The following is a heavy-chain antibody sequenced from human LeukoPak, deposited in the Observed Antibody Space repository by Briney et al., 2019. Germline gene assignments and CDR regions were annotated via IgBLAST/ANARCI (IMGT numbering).Heavy chain of an antibody. Sequence: PGGSLRLSCAACGFTFNNAWMSWVRQDPGRGLEWVGHIKSKADGGTTEYGAPVKGRFTISRDDSKNTLYLQMNSLKTEDTAVYYCTTGSSGWSSWGQGTLVTVSS. CDR2: IKSKADGGTT. J-gene: IGHJ4*02. CDR3: TTGSSGWSS. V-gene: IGHV3-15*01. CDR1: GFTFNNAW. D-gene: IGHD6-19*01.